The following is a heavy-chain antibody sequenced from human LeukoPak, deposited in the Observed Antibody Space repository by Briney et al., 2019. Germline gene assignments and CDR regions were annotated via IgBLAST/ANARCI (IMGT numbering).Heavy chain of an antibody. Sequence: ASVKVSCKASGYTFTGYYMHWVRQAPGQGLEWMGWINPNSGGTNYAQKFQGRVTMTRDTSISTAYMELSRLRSDDTAVYYCARVAARRSYYYYMDVWGKGTTVTISS. V-gene: IGHV1-2*02. CDR2: INPNSGGT. CDR3: ARVAARRSYYYYMDV. D-gene: IGHD6-13*01. J-gene: IGHJ6*03. CDR1: GYTFTGYY.